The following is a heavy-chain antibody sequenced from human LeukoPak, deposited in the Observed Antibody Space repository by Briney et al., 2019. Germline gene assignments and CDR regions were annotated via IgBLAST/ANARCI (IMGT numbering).Heavy chain of an antibody. J-gene: IGHJ6*02. V-gene: IGHV4-30-4*01. CDR2: IYYSGST. CDR1: GGSISSGDYY. CDR3: ARDFLTERDRGIVATIGDYYYYYGMDV. Sequence: PSQTLSLTCTVSGGSISSGDYYWSWIRQPPGKGLEWIGYIYYSGSTYYNPSLKSRVTISVDTSKNQFSLKLGSVTAADTAVYYCARDFLTERDRGIVATIGDYYYYYGMDVWGQGTTVTVSS. D-gene: IGHD5-12*01.